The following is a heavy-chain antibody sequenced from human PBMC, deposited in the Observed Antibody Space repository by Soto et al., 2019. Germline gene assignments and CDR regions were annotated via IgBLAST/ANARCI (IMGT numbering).Heavy chain of an antibody. CDR2: IYYSGST. J-gene: IGHJ5*02. D-gene: IGHD4-4*01. CDR3: ARKNSNRINWFDP. V-gene: IGHV4-59*01. Sequence: SETLSLTCTVSGGSISSYYWSWIRQPPGKGLEWIGYIYYSGSTNYNPSLKSRVTISVDTSKNQFSLKLSSVTAADTAVYYCARKNSNRINWFDPWGQGTLVTVSS. CDR1: GGSISSYY.